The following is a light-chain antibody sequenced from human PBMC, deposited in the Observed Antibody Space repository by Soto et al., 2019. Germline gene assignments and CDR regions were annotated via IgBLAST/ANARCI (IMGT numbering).Light chain of an antibody. CDR2: EVN. Sequence: QSALTQPASVSGSPGQSITIFCTGTSSDVGGYNYVSWYQQYPGKAPKLMIYEVNNRPSGVSNRFSGSKYGNTASLTISGLQADDEADYYCSSYTTDKTRVLGGGTQLTVL. CDR3: SSYTTDKTRV. V-gene: IGLV2-14*01. J-gene: IGLJ2*01. CDR1: SSDVGGYNY.